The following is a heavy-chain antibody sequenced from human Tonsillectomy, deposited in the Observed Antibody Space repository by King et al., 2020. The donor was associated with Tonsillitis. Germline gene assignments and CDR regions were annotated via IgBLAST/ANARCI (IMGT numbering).Heavy chain of an antibody. J-gene: IGHJ5*01. V-gene: IGHV3-7*01. CDR2: IRRDGSNK. CDR3: VRDWREGHNACFDS. D-gene: IGHD5-24*01. Sequence: VQLVESGGGLVQPGGSLRLSCAASGFTFGDHCMSWVRQAPGKGLEWVAKIRRDGSNKYYVDSVKGRFDISRDNAKNSVFLQMNSLRAEDTAIYYCVRDWREGHNACFDSWGPGTLVTVPP. CDR1: GFTFGDHC.